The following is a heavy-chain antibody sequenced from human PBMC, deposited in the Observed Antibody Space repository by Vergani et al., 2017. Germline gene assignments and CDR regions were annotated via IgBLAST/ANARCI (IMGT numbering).Heavy chain of an antibody. CDR1: GYSFTSYW. D-gene: IGHD3-22*01. J-gene: IGHJ5*02. CDR3: ARGYYDDSSGYYSYNWFDP. CDR2: IDPSDSYT. V-gene: IGHV5-10-1*01. Sequence: EVQLVQSGAEVKKPGESLRISCKGSGYSFTSYWISWVRQMPGKGLEWMGRIDPSDSYTNYSPSFQGHVTISADKSISTAYLQWSSLKASDTAMYYCARGYYDDSSGYYSYNWFDPWGQGTLVTVSS.